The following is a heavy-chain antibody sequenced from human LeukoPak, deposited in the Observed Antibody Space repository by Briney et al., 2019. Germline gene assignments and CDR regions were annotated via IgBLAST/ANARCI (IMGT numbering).Heavy chain of an antibody. CDR3: ARQGGNSGLINYFDY. CDR2: IYPGDSDT. CDR1: GYSFTSYW. J-gene: IGHJ4*02. V-gene: IGHV5-51*01. D-gene: IGHD3-10*01. Sequence: GESLKISCKGSGYSFTSYWIGWVRQMPGKGLEWMGIIYPGDSDTRYSPSFQGQVTISADKSISTAYLQWSSLKASDTAMYYCARQGGNSGLINYFDYWGQGTLVTVSS.